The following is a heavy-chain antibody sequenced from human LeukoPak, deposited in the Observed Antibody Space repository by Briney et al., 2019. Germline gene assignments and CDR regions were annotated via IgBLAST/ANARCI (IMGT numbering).Heavy chain of an antibody. V-gene: IGHV1-69*13. CDR1: GYTFTSYD. D-gene: IGHD5-24*01. J-gene: IGHJ4*02. Sequence: ASVKVSCKASGYTFTSYDINWVRQATGQGLEWMGGIIPIFGTANYAQKFQGRVTITADESTSTAYMELSSLRSEDTAVYYCASGRWLQMGRMGLIDYWGQGTLVTVSS. CDR3: ASGRWLQMGRMGLIDY. CDR2: IIPIFGTA.